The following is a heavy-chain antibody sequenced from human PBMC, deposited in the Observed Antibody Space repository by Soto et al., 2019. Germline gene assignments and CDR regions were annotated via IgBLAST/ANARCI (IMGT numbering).Heavy chain of an antibody. D-gene: IGHD3-16*01. CDR2: MNPRSGGT. Sequence: VQLEQSGAEVKGPGASVKVSCKASGYTFTNYYMHWVRQAPGQGLEWMGWMNPRSGGTKYAQAFQDRVTMTRDASISTAYMEVTSLGHGDTAVYFCARYDDSTSYPLDHWGPGTLVNVSS. J-gene: IGHJ4*02. CDR3: ARYDDSTSYPLDH. V-gene: IGHV1-2*02. CDR1: GYTFTNYY.